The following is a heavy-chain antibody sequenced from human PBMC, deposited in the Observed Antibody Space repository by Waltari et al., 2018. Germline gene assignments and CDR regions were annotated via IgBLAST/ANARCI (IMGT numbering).Heavy chain of an antibody. V-gene: IGHV4-34*01. CDR2: INHSGRP. CDR1: GGSFSGYY. J-gene: IGHJ3*02. Sequence: QVQLQQWGAGLLKPSETLSLTCAVYGGSFSGYYWSWIRQPPGKGLEWIGEINHSGRPNHNPARKSRVTISVDTSKNQVSLKLSSVTAADTAVYYCARLQENDAFDIWGQGTMVTVSS. CDR3: ARLQENDAFDI.